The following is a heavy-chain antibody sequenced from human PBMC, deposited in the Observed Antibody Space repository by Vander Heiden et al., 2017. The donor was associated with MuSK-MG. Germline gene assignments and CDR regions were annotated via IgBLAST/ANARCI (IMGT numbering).Heavy chain of an antibody. CDR3: NRDQGNWGLIDAFDI. CDR2: IRSKAYGGTT. Sequence: EVQLVESGGGLVQPGRSLRLSCTASGFTFGDYAMSWVRQAPGKGLEWVGFIRSKAYGGTTEYAASVKGRFTISRDDSKSIAYLQMNSLKTEDTAVYYCNRDQGNWGLIDAFDIWGQGTMVTVSS. V-gene: IGHV3-49*04. J-gene: IGHJ3*02. CDR1: GFTFGDYA. D-gene: IGHD7-27*01.